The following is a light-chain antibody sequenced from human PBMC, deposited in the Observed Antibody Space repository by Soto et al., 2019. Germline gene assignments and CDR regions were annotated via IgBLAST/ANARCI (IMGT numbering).Light chain of an antibody. CDR3: SSYTSSSTLDV. CDR2: EVS. V-gene: IGLV2-14*01. Sequence: QSALTQPASVSGSPGQSITISCTGTSSDVGGYNYVSWYQQHPGKAPKLMIYEVSNRPSGVSNRFSGSKSGNTASLTISGLHAEDEADYYCSSYTSSSTLDVFGGGTKLTVL. CDR1: SSDVGGYNY. J-gene: IGLJ3*02.